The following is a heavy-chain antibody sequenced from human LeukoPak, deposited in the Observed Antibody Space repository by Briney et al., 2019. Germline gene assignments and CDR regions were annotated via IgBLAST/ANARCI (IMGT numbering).Heavy chain of an antibody. CDR1: GFTVSSNY. CDR3: ASTSIIRGNDHDQYY. D-gene: IGHD1-1*01. V-gene: IGHV3-53*01. CDR2: IHSDGAT. Sequence: PGGSLRLSCAASGFTVSSNYMSWVRQAPGKGLEWVSVIHSDGATHYADSVKGRFTISRDTSKNTLYLQMNSLRAADTAWYYCASTSIIRGNDHDQYYWGQGTRSPSPQ. J-gene: IGHJ4*02.